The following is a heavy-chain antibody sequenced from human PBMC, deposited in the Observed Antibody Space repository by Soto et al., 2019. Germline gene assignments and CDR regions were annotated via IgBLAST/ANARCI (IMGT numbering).Heavy chain of an antibody. D-gene: IGHD2-21*01. CDR3: ARMGVILGDYYYYYGMDV. CDR2: IYYSGRT. V-gene: IGHV4-39*01. Sequence: SETLSLTCTVSGGSISSSSYYWGWIRQPPGKGLEWIGSIYYSGRTYYNPSLKSRVTISVDTSKNQFSLKLSSVTAADTAVYYCARMGVILGDYYYYYGMDVWGQGNTVTVSS. J-gene: IGHJ6*02. CDR1: GGSISSSSYY.